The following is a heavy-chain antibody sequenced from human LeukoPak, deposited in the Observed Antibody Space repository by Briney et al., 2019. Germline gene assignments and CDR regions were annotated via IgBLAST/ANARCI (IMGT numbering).Heavy chain of an antibody. CDR2: TSISGGTT. D-gene: IGHD4-17*01. V-gene: IGHV3-23*01. Sequence: GGSLRLSCTASAFAFSNHAMSWVRQAPGKGLEWVSSTSISGGTTYYADSVKGRFTISRENSKSTLYLQMNNLRADDTAVYYCANEIRPNDYWGQGTLVTVSS. CDR1: AFAFSNHA. J-gene: IGHJ4*02. CDR3: ANEIRPNDY.